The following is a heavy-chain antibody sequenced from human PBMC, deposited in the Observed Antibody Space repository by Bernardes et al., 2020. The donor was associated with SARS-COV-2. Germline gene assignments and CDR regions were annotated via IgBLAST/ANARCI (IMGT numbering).Heavy chain of an antibody. CDR1: GYTLTELS. V-gene: IGHV1-24*01. CDR3: ATSDFWSGYLSYYYYGMDV. J-gene: IGHJ6*02. Sequence: SVKVSCKVSGYTLTELSMHWVRQAPGKGLEWMGGFDPEDGETIYAQKFQGRVTMTEDTSTDTAYMELSSLRSEDTAVYYCATSDFWSGYLSYYYYGMDVWGQGTTVTVSS. D-gene: IGHD3-3*01. CDR2: FDPEDGET.